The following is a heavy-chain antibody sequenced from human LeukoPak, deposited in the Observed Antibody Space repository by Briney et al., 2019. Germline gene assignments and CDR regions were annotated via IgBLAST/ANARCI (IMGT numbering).Heavy chain of an antibody. D-gene: IGHD3-22*01. CDR3: AKDGSNYYDSSGYFGDAFDI. J-gene: IGHJ3*02. CDR2: ISYDGSNK. V-gene: IGHV3-30*18. Sequence: GRSLRLSCAASGFTFSSYGMHWVRQAPGKGLEWVAVISYDGSNKYYADSVKGRFTISRDNSKNTLYLQMNSLRAEDTAVYYCAKDGSNYYDSSGYFGDAFDIWGQGTMVTVSS. CDR1: GFTFSSYG.